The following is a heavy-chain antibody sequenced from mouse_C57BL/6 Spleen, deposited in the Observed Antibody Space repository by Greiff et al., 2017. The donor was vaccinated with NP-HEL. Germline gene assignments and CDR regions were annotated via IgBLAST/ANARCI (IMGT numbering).Heavy chain of an antibody. CDR3: ASSYDGSPYAMDY. D-gene: IGHD1-1*01. CDR1: GYTFTSYW. Sequence: QVHVKQSGAELVKPGASVKLSCKASGYTFTSYWMHWVKQRPGRGLEWIGRIDPNSGGTKYNEKFKSKATPTVDKPSSTAYMQLSSLTSEDSAVYDCASSYDGSPYAMDYWGQGTSVTFSS. V-gene: IGHV1-72*01. J-gene: IGHJ4*01. CDR2: IDPNSGGT.